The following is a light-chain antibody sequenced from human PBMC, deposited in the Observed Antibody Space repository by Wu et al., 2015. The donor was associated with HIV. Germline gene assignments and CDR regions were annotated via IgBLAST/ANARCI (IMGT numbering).Light chain of an antibody. Sequence: LAWYQQKPGPRLPDSSSMVPPPGPLGVPARFSGNGSGTEFTFSINNIQSEDFAIYYCQQYDKWPPYTFGQGTRLDIK. CDR3: QQYDKWPPYT. CDR2: VPP. V-gene: IGKV3-15*01. J-gene: IGKJ2*01.